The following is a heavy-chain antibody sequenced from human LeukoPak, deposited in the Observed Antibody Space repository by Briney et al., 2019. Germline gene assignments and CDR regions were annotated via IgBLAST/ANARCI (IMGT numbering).Heavy chain of an antibody. CDR3: ARGPTSGIVVVPAASLY. D-gene: IGHD2-2*01. J-gene: IGHJ4*02. Sequence: ASVKVSCKASGYTFTGYYMHWVRQAPGQGLEWMGWINPNSGGTNYAQKFQGRVTMTRGTSISTAYMELSRLRSDDTAVYYCARGPTSGIVVVPAASLYWGQGTLVTVSS. CDR2: INPNSGGT. CDR1: GYTFTGYY. V-gene: IGHV1-2*02.